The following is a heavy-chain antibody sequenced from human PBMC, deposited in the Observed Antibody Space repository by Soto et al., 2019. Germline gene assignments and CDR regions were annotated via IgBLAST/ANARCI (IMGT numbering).Heavy chain of an antibody. V-gene: IGHV3-74*01. J-gene: IGHJ6*02. Sequence: PGGSLRLSCAASGFPFSTNWMHWVRQAPGKGPVWVSRINNDGSTTRYADSVKGRFTISRDNARNTLYLQMNSLRAEDTAVYHCERQCLYYYGLDVCGQGAKVTVFS. CDR2: INNDGSTT. CDR1: GFPFSTNW. D-gene: IGHD6-19*01. CDR3: ERQCLYYYGLDV.